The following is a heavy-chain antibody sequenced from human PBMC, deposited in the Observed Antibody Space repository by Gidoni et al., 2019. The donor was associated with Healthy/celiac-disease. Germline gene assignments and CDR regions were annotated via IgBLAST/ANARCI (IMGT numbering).Heavy chain of an antibody. D-gene: IGHD3-10*02. V-gene: IGHV3-30*02. Sequence: ADSVKGRFTISRDNSKNTLYLQMNSLRAEDTAVYYCAKDVRVALLREVDMDVWGQGTTVTVSS. J-gene: IGHJ6*02. CDR3: AKDVRVALLREVDMDV.